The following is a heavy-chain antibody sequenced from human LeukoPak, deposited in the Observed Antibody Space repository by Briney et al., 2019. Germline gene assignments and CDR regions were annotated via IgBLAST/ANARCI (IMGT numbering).Heavy chain of an antibody. V-gene: IGHV3-48*03. CDR3: ARVAGYCSSTSCDVDAFDI. CDR1: GFTFSSYE. Sequence: GGSLRLSCAASGFTFSSYEMNWVRQALGKGLEWVSYISSSGSTIYYADSVKGRFTISRDNAKNSLYLQMNSLRAEDTAVYYCARVAGYCSSTSCDVDAFDIWGQGTMVTVSS. CDR2: ISSSGSTI. D-gene: IGHD2-2*01. J-gene: IGHJ3*02.